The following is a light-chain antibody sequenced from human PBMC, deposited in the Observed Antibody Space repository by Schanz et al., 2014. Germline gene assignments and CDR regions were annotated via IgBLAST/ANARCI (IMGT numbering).Light chain of an antibody. Sequence: QSVLTQPPSASGTPGQRVTISCSGSSSNIGSNNTVNWFQQFPGTAPKLLIYSNNQRPSGAPDRFSASKSGTSASLAISGLQSEDDADYYCASWDDNLSAWLFGGGTKLT. CDR3: ASWDDNLSAWL. V-gene: IGLV1-44*01. J-gene: IGLJ3*02. CDR2: SNN. CDR1: SSNIGSNNT.